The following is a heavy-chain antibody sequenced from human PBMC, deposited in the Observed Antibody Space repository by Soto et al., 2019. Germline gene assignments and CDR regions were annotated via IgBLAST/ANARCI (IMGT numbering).Heavy chain of an antibody. D-gene: IGHD3-10*01. J-gene: IGHJ4*02. Sequence: QLQLQESGPGLVKPSETLSLTCTVSGGSISSSSYYWGWIRQPPGKGREGIGSIYYSGSTYYNPSLKSRVTISVDTSKNQFSLKLSSVTAADTAVYYCARLPITMVRGVIIYFDYWGQGTLVTVSS. CDR2: IYYSGST. CDR3: ARLPITMVRGVIIYFDY. CDR1: GGSISSSSYY. V-gene: IGHV4-39*01.